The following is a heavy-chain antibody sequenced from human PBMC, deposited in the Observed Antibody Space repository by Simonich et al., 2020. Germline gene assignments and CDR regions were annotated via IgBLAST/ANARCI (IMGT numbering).Heavy chain of an antibody. V-gene: IGHV3-30*18. J-gene: IGHJ6*02. CDR1: GFTFSSYG. CDR2: IWYHGSKQ. D-gene: IGHD4-17*01. CDR3: AKESTVSRWDYYYGMDV. Sequence: QVQLVESGGGVVQPGRSLRLSCAASGFTFSSYGMHWVRQAPGKRREWVAVIWYHGSKQYYADSVKGRFTISRDKSKNTLYLQMNSLRAEDTAMYYCAKESTVSRWDYYYGMDVWGQGTTVTVSS.